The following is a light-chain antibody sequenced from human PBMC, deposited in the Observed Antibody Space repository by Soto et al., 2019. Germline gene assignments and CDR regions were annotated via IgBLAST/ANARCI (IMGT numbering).Light chain of an antibody. J-gene: IGKJ1*01. V-gene: IGKV3-15*01. Sequence: EIVMTQSPATLSVSPGERATLSCRTSQSFGSNLAWYQQKRGQAPRLXIYGASTRETGVPARFSGGGSGTEFTLTISSLQSEDFAVYYCQQYNNWPGTFGQGTKVDIK. CDR3: QQYNNWPGT. CDR1: QSFGSN. CDR2: GAS.